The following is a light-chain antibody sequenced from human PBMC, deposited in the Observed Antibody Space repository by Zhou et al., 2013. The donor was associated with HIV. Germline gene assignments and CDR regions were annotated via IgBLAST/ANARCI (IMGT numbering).Light chain of an antibody. Sequence: QSVLTQPPSASGTPGQRVTMSCSGSSSNIGSNVVNWYQQLPGTAPKLLIYRNDQRPSGVPDRFSGSKSGTSASLAISGLQSEDEADYHCAAWDDSLNGVVFGGGTKLTVL. V-gene: IGLV1-44*01. J-gene: IGLJ3*02. CDR3: AAWDDSLNGVV. CDR1: SSNIGSNV. CDR2: RND.